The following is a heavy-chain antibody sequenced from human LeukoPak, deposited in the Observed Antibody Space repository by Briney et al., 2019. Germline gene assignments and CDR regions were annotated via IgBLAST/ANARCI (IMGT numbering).Heavy chain of an antibody. D-gene: IGHD2-15*01. CDR3: AKRGSSETRWYPFDY. CDR1: GFIVGKYA. Sequence: GGSLRVSCVGSGFIVGKYAMTWVRQAPGKGLEWVSTISGGGDSTWNADSVKGRFTVSRDNSKNTLYLQMSSLRVEDTAVYYCAKRGSSETRWYPFDYWGQGTLVTVSS. CDR2: ISGGGDST. V-gene: IGHV3-23*01. J-gene: IGHJ4*02.